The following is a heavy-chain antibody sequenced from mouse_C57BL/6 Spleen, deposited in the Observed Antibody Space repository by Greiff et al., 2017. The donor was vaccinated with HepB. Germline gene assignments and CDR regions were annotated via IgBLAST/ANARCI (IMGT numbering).Heavy chain of an antibody. Sequence: EVQRVESGGGLVKPGGSLKLSCAASGFTFSSYTMSWVRQTPEKRLEWVATISGGGGNTYYPDSVKGRFTISRDNAKNTLYLQMSSLRSEDTALYYCARRHYGSSYFDYWGQGTTLTVSS. J-gene: IGHJ2*01. CDR2: ISGGGGNT. V-gene: IGHV5-9*01. CDR3: ARRHYGSSYFDY. CDR1: GFTFSSYT. D-gene: IGHD1-1*01.